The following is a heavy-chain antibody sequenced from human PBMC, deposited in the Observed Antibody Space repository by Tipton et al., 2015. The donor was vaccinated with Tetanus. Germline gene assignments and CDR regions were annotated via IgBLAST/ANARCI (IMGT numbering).Heavy chain of an antibody. CDR3: ARGGVGAQDYYYGMDV. J-gene: IGHJ6*02. CDR1: GFTFSSYG. Sequence: SLRLSCAASGFTFSSYGMHWVRQAPGKGLEWVAVIWYDGSNKYYADSVKGRFTISRDNSKNTLYLQMNSLRAEDTAVYYCARGGVGAQDYYYGMDVWGQGTTVTVSS. CDR2: IWYDGSNK. D-gene: IGHD3-16*01. V-gene: IGHV3-33*01.